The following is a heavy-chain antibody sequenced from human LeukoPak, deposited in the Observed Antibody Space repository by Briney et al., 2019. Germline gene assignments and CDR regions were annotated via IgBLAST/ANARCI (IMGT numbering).Heavy chain of an antibody. CDR1: GGSFSGYY. CDR3: ARRYYDSSGYYTSGQLGY. D-gene: IGHD3-22*01. Sequence: MPSETLSLTCAVYGGSFSGYYWSWIRQPPGKGLEWIGEINHSGSTNYTPSLKSRVTISVDTSKNQFSLRLSSVTAADTAVYYCARRYYDSSGYYTSGQLGYWGQGTLVTVSS. J-gene: IGHJ4*02. CDR2: INHSGST. V-gene: IGHV4-34*01.